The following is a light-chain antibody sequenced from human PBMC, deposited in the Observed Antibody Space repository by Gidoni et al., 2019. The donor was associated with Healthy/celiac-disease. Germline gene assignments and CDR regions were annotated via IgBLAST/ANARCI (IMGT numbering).Light chain of an antibody. CDR1: QSLLHSNGYNY. Sequence: DIVMTQSPLSLPVTPGEPASISCRSSQSLLHSNGYNYLDWYLQKPGQSPQLLIYLGSNRASGGPDRCSGSGSGTDFTLKISRVEAEDVGVYYCMQALQTLWTFGQGTKVEIK. J-gene: IGKJ1*01. CDR2: LGS. CDR3: MQALQTLWT. V-gene: IGKV2-28*01.